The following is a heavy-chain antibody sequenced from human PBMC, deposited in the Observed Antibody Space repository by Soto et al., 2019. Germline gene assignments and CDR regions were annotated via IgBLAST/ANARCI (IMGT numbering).Heavy chain of an antibody. D-gene: IGHD3-22*01. Sequence: SGPTLVNPTETLTLTCTFSGFSLSTSGMRVSWIRQAPGKALEWLARIDWDEDRFYSTSLKTRLTISKDTSKNQVVLTMTKMDPVDTATYYCARMRGDYDSSGLDYWGQGILVTVSS. V-gene: IGHV2-70*04. CDR2: IDWDEDR. J-gene: IGHJ4*02. CDR3: ARMRGDYDSSGLDY. CDR1: GFSLSTSGMR.